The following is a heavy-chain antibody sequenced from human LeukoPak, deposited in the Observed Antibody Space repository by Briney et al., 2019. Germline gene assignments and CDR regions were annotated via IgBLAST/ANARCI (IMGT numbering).Heavy chain of an antibody. CDR1: GYTFTYRY. CDR2: ITPFNGNT. V-gene: IGHV1-45*02. J-gene: IGHJ3*02. CDR3: ARSEFKGAFDI. Sequence: GASVTVSCKASGYTFTYRYLHWVRQAPGQALEWMGWITPFNGNTNYAQKFQDRVTITRDRSMSTAYMELSSLRSEDTAMYYCARSEFKGAFDIWGQGTMVTVSS.